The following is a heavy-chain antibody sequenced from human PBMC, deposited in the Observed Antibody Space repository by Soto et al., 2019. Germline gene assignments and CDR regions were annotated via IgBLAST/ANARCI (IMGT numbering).Heavy chain of an antibody. CDR2: NYPGDSDT. V-gene: IGHV5-51*01. Sequence: GESPKTPRKGSGYSFTNYWIGWVRQMPGKGLEWMAINYPGDSDTRYSPSFQGQVSIPADKSNNTAYLQWSSLKASDTAMYYWAVRPTTMAPDYWGQGTLVTVSS. CDR3: AVRPTTMAPDY. CDR1: GYSFTNYW. J-gene: IGHJ4*02. D-gene: IGHD3-10*01.